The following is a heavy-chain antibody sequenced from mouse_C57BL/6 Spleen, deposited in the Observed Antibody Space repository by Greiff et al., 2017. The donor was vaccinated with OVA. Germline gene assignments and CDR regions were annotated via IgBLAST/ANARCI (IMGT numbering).Heavy chain of an antibody. D-gene: IGHD4-1*01. V-gene: IGHV1-52*01. Sequence: VKLQQPGAELVRPGSSVKLSCKASGYTFTSYWMHWVKQRPIQGLEWIGNIDPSDSETHYNQKFKDKATLTVDKSSSTAYMQLSSLTSEDAAVYYCARELGPYFDVWGTGTTVTVSS. J-gene: IGHJ1*03. CDR1: GYTFTSYW. CDR2: IDPSDSET. CDR3: ARELGPYFDV.